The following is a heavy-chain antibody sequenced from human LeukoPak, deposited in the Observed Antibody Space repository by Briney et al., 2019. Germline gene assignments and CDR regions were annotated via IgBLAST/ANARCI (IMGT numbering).Heavy chain of an antibody. J-gene: IGHJ4*02. V-gene: IGHV3-74*01. CDR2: INTDGTST. CDR1: GFTFSNYW. D-gene: IGHD1-26*01. Sequence: GGSLRLSCAASGFTFSNYWMHWVRQPHGKGLEWVSRINTDGTSTIYADSVGGRFTISRDNAKNTVYLQMNSLRAEDTAVYYFARGSVGPDCWGQGTLVTVSS. CDR3: ARGSVGPDC.